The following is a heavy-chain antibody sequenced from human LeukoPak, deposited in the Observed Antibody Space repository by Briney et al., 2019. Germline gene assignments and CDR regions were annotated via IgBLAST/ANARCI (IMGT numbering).Heavy chain of an antibody. V-gene: IGHV6-1*01. CDR1: GDSVSSKAVA. CDR2: TYYRSKWYE. J-gene: IGHJ4*02. Sequence: SQTLSLTCAISGDSVSSKAVAWNWIRQSPSRGLEWLGRTYYRSKWYEDYAVSVKSRITINPDTSKNQFSLKLSSVTAADTAVYYCALRVGLWIGFDYWAREPWSPSPQ. D-gene: IGHD1-1*01. CDR3: ALRVGLWIGFDY.